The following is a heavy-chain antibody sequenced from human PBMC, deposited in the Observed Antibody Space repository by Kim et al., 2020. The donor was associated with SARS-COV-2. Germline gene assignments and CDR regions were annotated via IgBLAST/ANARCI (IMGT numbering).Heavy chain of an antibody. Sequence: GGSLRLSCAASGSTFSSYGMHWVRQAPGKGLEWVAVISYDGSNKYYADSVKGRFTISRDNSKNTLYLQMNSLRAEDTAVYYCAKDPPLAADTYGMDVWGQGTTVTVSS. CDR2: ISYDGSNK. J-gene: IGHJ6*02. CDR1: GSTFSSYG. D-gene: IGHD6-13*01. CDR3: AKDPPLAADTYGMDV. V-gene: IGHV3-30*18.